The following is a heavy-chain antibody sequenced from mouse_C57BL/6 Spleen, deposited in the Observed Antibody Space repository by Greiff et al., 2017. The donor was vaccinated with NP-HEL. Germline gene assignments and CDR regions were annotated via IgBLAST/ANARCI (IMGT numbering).Heavy chain of an antibody. Sequence: VQLQQSVAELVRPGASVKLSCTASGFNIKNTYMHWVKQRPEQGLEWIGRIDPANGNTKYAPKFQGKATITADTSSNTAYLQLSSLTSEDTAIYYCARGDYYGSSSAWFAYWGQGTLVTVSA. CDR1: GFNIKNTY. CDR2: IDPANGNT. D-gene: IGHD1-1*01. J-gene: IGHJ3*01. V-gene: IGHV14-3*01. CDR3: ARGDYYGSSSAWFAY.